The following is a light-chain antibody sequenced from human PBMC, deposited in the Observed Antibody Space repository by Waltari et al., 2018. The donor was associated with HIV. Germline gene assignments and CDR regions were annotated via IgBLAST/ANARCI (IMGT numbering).Light chain of an antibody. CDR2: RAS. Sequence: DIQMTQSPSTLSASIGDRVTITCRVTQSISNYLAWYQQKPGKVPKLLIYRASSLESGVPSWFSGSGSGTEFTLTISSLQPDDFATYYCQQYKINWMFGQGTKVEIK. CDR3: QQYKINWM. V-gene: IGKV1-5*03. J-gene: IGKJ1*01. CDR1: QSISNY.